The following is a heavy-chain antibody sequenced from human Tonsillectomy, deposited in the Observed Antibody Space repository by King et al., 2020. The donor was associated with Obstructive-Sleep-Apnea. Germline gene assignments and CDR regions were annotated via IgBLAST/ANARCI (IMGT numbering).Heavy chain of an antibody. Sequence: QLVQSGAEVQKPGASVKVSCKASGYTFTGYYMHWVRQAPGQGLEWMGWINPNSGGTNYAQKFQGRVTMTRDTSIRTTYMELSRLSSDDPAVYYFARDVRKGPLTKIVVDLLDSWGQGTLVTVSS. CDR2: INPNSGGT. CDR1: GYTFTGYY. V-gene: IGHV1-2*02. D-gene: IGHD3-22*01. CDR3: ARDVRKGPLTKIVVDLLDS. J-gene: IGHJ4*02.